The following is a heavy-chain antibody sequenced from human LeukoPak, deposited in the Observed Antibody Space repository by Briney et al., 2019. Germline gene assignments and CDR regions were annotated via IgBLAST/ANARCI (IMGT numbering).Heavy chain of an antibody. V-gene: IGHV1-3*01. CDR1: GYTFTSYA. Sequence: ASVKVSCKASGYTFTSYAMHWVRQAPGQRLEWMGWINAGNGNTKYSRKFQGRVTITRDTSASTAYMELSSLRSEYTAVYYCARNPHFGEAIFDPWGQGTLVTVSS. CDR2: INAGNGNT. J-gene: IGHJ5*02. D-gene: IGHD3-10*01. CDR3: ARNPHFGEAIFDP.